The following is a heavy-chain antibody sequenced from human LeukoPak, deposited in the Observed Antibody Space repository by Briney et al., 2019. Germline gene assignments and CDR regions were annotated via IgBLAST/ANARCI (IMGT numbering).Heavy chain of an antibody. V-gene: IGHV3-48*04. CDR1: GFTFSSYS. CDR3: ARGFEWWYPHPFDY. CDR2: ISSSSSTI. D-gene: IGHD2-15*01. Sequence: PGGSLRLSCAASGFTFSSYSMNWVRQAPGKGLEWVSYISSSSSTIYYADSVKGRFTISRDNAKNSLYLQMNSLRAEDTAVYYCARGFEWWYPHPFDYWGQGTLVTVSS. J-gene: IGHJ4*02.